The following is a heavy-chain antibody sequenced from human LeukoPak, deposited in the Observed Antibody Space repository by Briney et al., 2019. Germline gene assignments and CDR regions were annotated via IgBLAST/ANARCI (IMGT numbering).Heavy chain of an antibody. CDR3: ARELLWFGELHPMDV. CDR2: FDPEDGET. Sequence: ASVKVSCKVSGYTLTDLSIHWVRQAPGKGLEWMGSFDPEDGETTYAPKFQGRVTMTEDTSTDTAYMELSSLRSEDTAVYYCARELLWFGELHPMDVWGKGTTVTISS. J-gene: IGHJ6*03. V-gene: IGHV1-24*01. D-gene: IGHD3-10*01. CDR1: GYTLTDLS.